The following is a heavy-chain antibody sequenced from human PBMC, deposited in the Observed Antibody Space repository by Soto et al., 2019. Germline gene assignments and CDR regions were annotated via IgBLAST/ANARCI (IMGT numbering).Heavy chain of an antibody. J-gene: IGHJ4*02. D-gene: IGHD1-26*01. CDR2: IIPTFGTP. CDR3: ASERSAQYFDF. V-gene: IGHV1-69*06. CDR1: GGTFSSHG. Sequence: QVQLVQSGTVVQRRGSSVKVSCQASGGTFSSHGMAWVRQAPGQGLEWMGGIIPTFGTPTYAPKFQGRVTITADKATNTAYMERSSLRSEDTGVYYCASERSAQYFDFWGQGTVITVSS.